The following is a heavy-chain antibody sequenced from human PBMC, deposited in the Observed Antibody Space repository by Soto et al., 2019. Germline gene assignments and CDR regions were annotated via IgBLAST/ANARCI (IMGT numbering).Heavy chain of an antibody. D-gene: IGHD5-12*01. CDR3: ARDQYSGYDFAL. V-gene: IGHV4-30-4*01. J-gene: IGHJ5*02. Sequence: QVQLRESGPGLVTPSQTLLLTCSVSGASIAGGSYYWSWLRQPPGTGLEWIGYIPSRGRPFYHPSLASRSTISSDTSKNQLSLRLTSVTAADTAVYCWARDQYSGYDFALWGQVTLVTFSS. CDR1: GASIAGGSYY. CDR2: IPSRGRP.